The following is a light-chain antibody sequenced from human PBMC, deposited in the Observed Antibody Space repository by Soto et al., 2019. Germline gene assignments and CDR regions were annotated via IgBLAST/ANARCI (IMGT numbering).Light chain of an antibody. J-gene: IGKJ2*01. V-gene: IGKV3-20*01. CDR1: QSIISNF. CDR3: QHTFHSPRT. CDR2: DSS. Sequence: EIVLTQSPGTLSLSPGETASLSCWASQSIISNFLAWYQQRRGQPPRLLIYDSSRRDSGIPARFTGSGSGTACTLTIIRLEPEDSAVYYCQHTFHSPRTFGQGTRLEI.